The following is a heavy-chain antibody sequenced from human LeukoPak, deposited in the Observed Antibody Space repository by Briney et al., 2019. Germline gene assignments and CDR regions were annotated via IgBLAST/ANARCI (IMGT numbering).Heavy chain of an antibody. D-gene: IGHD3-22*01. CDR3: ARRAYYDTSGYSPVSGYFDV. CDR1: GGSIFGYY. J-gene: IGHJ2*01. V-gene: IGHV4-59*08. Sequence: PSETLSLTCTVSGGSIFGYYFNWIRQAPGKGLEWIGYVYCNGITNYSPSFRSRGTISIATSRNQFSLRLRSVTAADTATYYCARRAYYDTSGYSPVSGYFDVWGRGNLVTV. CDR2: VYCNGIT.